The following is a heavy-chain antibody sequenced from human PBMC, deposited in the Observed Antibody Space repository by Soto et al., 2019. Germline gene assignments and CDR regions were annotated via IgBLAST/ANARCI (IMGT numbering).Heavy chain of an antibody. CDR1: GYSFTSYW. CDR2: IDPSDSYT. J-gene: IGHJ5*02. CDR3: ARSGSYFEWFDP. D-gene: IGHD1-26*01. Sequence: RGESLKISCKGSGYSFTSYWISWVRQMPGKGLEWMGRIDPSDSYTNYSPSFQGHVTISADKSISTAYLQWSSLKASDTAMYYCARSGSYFEWFDPWGQGTLVTVSS. V-gene: IGHV5-10-1*01.